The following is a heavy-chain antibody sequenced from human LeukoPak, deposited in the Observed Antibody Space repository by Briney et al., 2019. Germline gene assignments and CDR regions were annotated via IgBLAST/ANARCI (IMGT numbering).Heavy chain of an antibody. CDR3: ARDPSNTSGRYTYFDY. J-gene: IGHJ4*02. V-gene: IGHV1-18*01. CDR2: ISAFNGET. CDR1: GYTFTSHG. Sequence: ASVKVSCKTCGYTFTSHGISWVRQAPGQGLEWMGWISAFNGETHYAQSLQGRVTMTTDTSTSTAYMELRSLRSDDTAVYYCARDPSNTSGRYTYFDYWGQGTLVTVSS. D-gene: IGHD3-16*02.